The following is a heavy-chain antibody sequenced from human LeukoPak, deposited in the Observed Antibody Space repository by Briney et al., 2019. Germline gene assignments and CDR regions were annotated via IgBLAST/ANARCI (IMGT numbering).Heavy chain of an antibody. CDR3: ARSAGVVVIYYFDY. Sequence: SETLSLTCAVSGYSTSSGYYWGWIRQPPGKGLEWIGSIYHSGSTYYNPSLKSRVTISVDTSKNQFSLKLSSVTAADTAVYYCARSAGVVVIYYFDYWGQGTLVTVSS. CDR1: GYSTSSGYY. CDR2: IYHSGST. D-gene: IGHD3-22*01. J-gene: IGHJ4*02. V-gene: IGHV4-38-2*01.